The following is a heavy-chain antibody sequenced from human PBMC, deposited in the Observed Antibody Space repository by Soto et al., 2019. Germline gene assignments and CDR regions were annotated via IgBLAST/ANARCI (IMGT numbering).Heavy chain of an antibody. D-gene: IGHD5-18*01. V-gene: IGHV4-39*01. CDR3: ANRGYSFSYRPFDD. CDR1: GGSISSSSYY. Sequence: QLQLQESGPGLVKPSETLSLTCTVSGGSISSSSYYWGWIRQPPGKGLEWIGIIYYTGSTYYTPSLKSPVTISVHTPKTQFSLNLSAVTAADTAVYYCANRGYSFSYRPFDDWGHGNLVTVSS. CDR2: IYYTGST. J-gene: IGHJ4*01.